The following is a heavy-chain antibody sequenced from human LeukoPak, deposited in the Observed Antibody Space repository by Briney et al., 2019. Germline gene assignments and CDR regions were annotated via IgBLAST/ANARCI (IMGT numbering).Heavy chain of an antibody. CDR1: GFTFINYS. V-gene: IGHV3-21*01. J-gene: IGHJ4*02. CDR2: ISTNSAFR. CDR3: ACLRGPSDY. Sequence: GGSLRLSCTASGFTFINYSMNWVRQAPGKGLEWGSSISTNSAFRYYADSVRGRVTISRDNTNNSLYLQMDSLTADDTAVYFCACLRGPSDYWGQGTLVTVSS. D-gene: IGHD4-17*01.